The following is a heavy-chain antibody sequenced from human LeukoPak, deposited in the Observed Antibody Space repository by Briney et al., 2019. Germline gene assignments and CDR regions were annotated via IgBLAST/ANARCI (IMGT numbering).Heavy chain of an antibody. J-gene: IGHJ4*02. CDR3: ARLTGYCSGGSCYLLY. CDR2: IYPGDSDT. CDR1: GYSFTSYW. D-gene: IGHD2-15*01. Sequence: GESLKISCKGSGYSFTSYWIGWVRQMPGKGLEWMGIIYPGDSDTRYSPSFQGQVTISADKSISTAYLQWSSLKAPDTAMYYCARLTGYCSGGSCYLLYWGQGTLVTVSS. V-gene: IGHV5-51*01.